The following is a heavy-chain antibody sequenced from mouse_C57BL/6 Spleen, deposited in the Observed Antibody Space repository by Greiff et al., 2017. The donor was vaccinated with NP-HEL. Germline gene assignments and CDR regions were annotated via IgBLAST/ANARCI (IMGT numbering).Heavy chain of an antibody. V-gene: IGHV1-54*01. CDR1: GYAFTNYL. J-gene: IGHJ2*01. CDR2: INPGSGGT. Sequence: QVQLKESGAELVRPGTSVKVSCKASGYAFTNYLIEWVKQRPGQGLEWIGVINPGSGGTNYNEKFKGKATLTADKSSSTAYMQLSSLTSEDSAVYFCARSKDYGKDYWGQGTTLTVSS. D-gene: IGHD1-1*01. CDR3: ARSKDYGKDY.